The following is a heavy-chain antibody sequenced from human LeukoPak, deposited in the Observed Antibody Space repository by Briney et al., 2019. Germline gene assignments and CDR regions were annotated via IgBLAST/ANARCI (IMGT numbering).Heavy chain of an antibody. CDR1: GFTFSSYW. V-gene: IGHV3-7*01. D-gene: IGHD4-17*01. CDR3: ARESGSVTSEVDFDY. CDR2: IRQDGSQK. J-gene: IGHJ4*02. Sequence: AGGSLRLSCAASGFTFSSYWMSWVRQAPGKGLEWVATIRQDGSQKYYVDSVKGRFTISRDNAKNSLYLQVNSLRAEDTAVYYCARESGSVTSEVDFDYWGQGTLVTVSS.